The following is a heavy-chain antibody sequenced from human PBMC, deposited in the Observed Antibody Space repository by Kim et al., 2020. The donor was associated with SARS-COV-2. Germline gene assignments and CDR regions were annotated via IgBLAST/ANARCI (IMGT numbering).Heavy chain of an antibody. CDR2: IKKDGNEK. CDR3: VRDGGGTIAVTGPPSYYYGLDV. D-gene: IGHD6-19*01. Sequence: GGSLRLSCAASGFVFSNYWMTWVRQAPGKGLEWVANIKKDGNEKYYVDSVKGRFTISRDNAKRSLFLQLNGLRHEDTAVYYCVRDGGGTIAVTGPPSYYYGLDVWGQGTTVTVSS. V-gene: IGHV3-7*01. CDR1: GFVFSNYW. J-gene: IGHJ6*02.